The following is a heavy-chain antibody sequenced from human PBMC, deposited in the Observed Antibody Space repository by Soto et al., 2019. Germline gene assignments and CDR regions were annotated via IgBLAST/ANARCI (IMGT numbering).Heavy chain of an antibody. J-gene: IGHJ3*02. CDR3: GRLGEAFAI. Sequence: GGSLRLSCAASGFTFSSYAMSWVRQAPGKGLEWVSYISGSSGSIYYADSVKGRFTISRDNARNSLFLQMNSLRAEDTAVYYCGRLGEAFAIWVQGTMVTVSS. D-gene: IGHD3-10*01. V-gene: IGHV3-48*01. CDR1: GFTFSSYA. CDR2: ISGSSGSI.